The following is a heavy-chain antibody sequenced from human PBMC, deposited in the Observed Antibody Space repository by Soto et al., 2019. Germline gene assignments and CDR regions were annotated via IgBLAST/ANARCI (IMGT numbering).Heavy chain of an antibody. CDR3: ASLGRHG. Sequence: GGSLRLSCAASGFTFRGYAMTWVRQAPGKGLEWVSSISGSGDSAHYADSVKGRSTVSRDNSKNTFYLQMNSLRAEDTALYYCASLGRHGWGQGTTVTVSS. CDR2: ISGSGDSA. J-gene: IGHJ6*02. V-gene: IGHV3-23*01. CDR1: GFTFRGYA. D-gene: IGHD3-16*01.